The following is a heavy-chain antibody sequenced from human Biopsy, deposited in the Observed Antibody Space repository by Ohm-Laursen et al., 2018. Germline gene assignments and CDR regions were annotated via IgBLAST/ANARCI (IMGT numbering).Heavy chain of an antibody. J-gene: IGHJ5*02. CDR2: IYTSGIT. V-gene: IGHV4-4*07. CDR3: ARDRDRRGWFDP. Sequence: TLSLTCTVSGGSLSSYSWNWIRQPAGKGLEWIGQIYTSGITNYNPSLKSRVTMSVDTSKNEFSLRVSSVTAADTAVYYCARDRDRRGWFDPWGQGTLVTVSS. CDR1: GGSLSSYS. D-gene: IGHD1-14*01.